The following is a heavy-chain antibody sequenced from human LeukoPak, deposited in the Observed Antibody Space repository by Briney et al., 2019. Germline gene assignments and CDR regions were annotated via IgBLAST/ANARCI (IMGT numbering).Heavy chain of an antibody. D-gene: IGHD4-11*01. CDR3: AREGTV. CDR2: IKEDGSEK. V-gene: IGHV3-7*01. J-gene: IGHJ4*02. CDR1: GFTFSGYW. Sequence: GGSLRLSCVASGFTFSGYWMSWVRQAPGKGLEWVANIKEDGSEKFYADSVKGRFTISKDNAKSSVYLQMNSLRAEDTAVYYCAREGTVRGQGTLVTVSS.